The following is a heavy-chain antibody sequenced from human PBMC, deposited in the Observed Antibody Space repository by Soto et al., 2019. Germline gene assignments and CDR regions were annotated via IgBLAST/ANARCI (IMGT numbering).Heavy chain of an antibody. Sequence: QVQLVQSGAEVKKPGSSVKVSCKASGGTFSNYAISWVRQAPGQGLEWMGGIIPISGTTNYTQRFQVRVTITANASTSTAYMELSSLRSEDTAVYYCARVSSSWYKDYFDYWGQGTLVTVSS. D-gene: IGHD6-13*01. V-gene: IGHV1-69*12. CDR2: IIPISGTT. CDR1: GGTFSNYA. CDR3: ARVSSSWYKDYFDY. J-gene: IGHJ4*02.